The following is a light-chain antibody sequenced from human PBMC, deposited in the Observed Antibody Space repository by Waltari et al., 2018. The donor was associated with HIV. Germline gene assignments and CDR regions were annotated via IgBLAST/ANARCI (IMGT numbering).Light chain of an antibody. CDR3: SSYSTITSLYV. J-gene: IGLJ1*01. CDR1: VGDSVPNSC. CDR2: MRA. Sequence: SALAQPSSVSGSPGQAITISCSDAVGDSVPNSCFSWYQQHPGRAPRLILDMRARRPSLVYDRCSGSRSGMSANLTISGLQSEDEAQYYCSSYSTITSLYVFGTGTRGT. V-gene: IGLV2-23*01.